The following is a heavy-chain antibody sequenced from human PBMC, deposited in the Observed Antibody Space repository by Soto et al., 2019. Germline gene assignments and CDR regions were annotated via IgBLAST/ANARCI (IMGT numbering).Heavy chain of an antibody. D-gene: IGHD2-15*01. Sequence: PGGSLRLSCTASGFTFSSYTMNWVRQAPGKGLEWISHISLSSSTIYYADSVKGRFAISRDNAKNPLYLQMNSLRDEDTAVYYCARDPGSPFHYYGMDVWGQGTTVTVSS. CDR3: ARDPGSPFHYYGMDV. J-gene: IGHJ6*02. V-gene: IGHV3-48*02. CDR2: ISLSSSTI. CDR1: GFTFSSYT.